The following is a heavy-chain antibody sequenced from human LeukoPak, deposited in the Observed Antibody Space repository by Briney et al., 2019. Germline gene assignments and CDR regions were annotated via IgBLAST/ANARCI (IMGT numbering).Heavy chain of an antibody. D-gene: IGHD2-2*02. CDR3: ARLSGAPVRHPIYHFDY. J-gene: IGHJ4*02. V-gene: IGHV4-38-2*01. CDR1: GYSISNDYY. Sequence: SETLSLTCAVSGYSISNDYYWGWVRQPPGKGLEWIGNIYHSGSTYKNSSLKSRLTMSLDTSKNQFSLKLISVTAADTAMYYCARLSGAPVRHPIYHFDYWGQGTLDTVSS. CDR2: IYHSGST.